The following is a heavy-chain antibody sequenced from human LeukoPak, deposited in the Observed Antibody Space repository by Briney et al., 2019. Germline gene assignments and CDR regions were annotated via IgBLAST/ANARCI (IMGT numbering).Heavy chain of an antibody. CDR1: GGPISSSSYY. V-gene: IGHV4-39*02. CDR3: ARDRDSSSWYFFAFDI. Sequence: SETLSLTCTVSGGPISSSSYYWGWIRQPPGKGLEWIGSIHYSGSTYYNPSLKSRVTISVDTSKNQFSLKLSSVTAADTAVYYCARDRDSSSWYFFAFDIWGQGTMVTVSS. CDR2: IHYSGST. D-gene: IGHD6-13*01. J-gene: IGHJ3*02.